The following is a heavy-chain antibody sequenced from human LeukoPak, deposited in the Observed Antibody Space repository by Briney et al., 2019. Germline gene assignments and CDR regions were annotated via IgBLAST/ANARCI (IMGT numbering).Heavy chain of an antibody. Sequence: PGGSLRLSCAASGFTFSSYAMHWVRQAPGKGLEWVAVISYDGSNKYYADSVKGRFTISRDNAKNSLYLQMNSLRAEDTAVYYCARDLSGYWSYGMDVWGQGTTVTVSS. CDR3: ARDLSGYWSYGMDV. CDR2: ISYDGSNK. V-gene: IGHV3-30-3*01. CDR1: GFTFSSYA. D-gene: IGHD3-3*01. J-gene: IGHJ6*02.